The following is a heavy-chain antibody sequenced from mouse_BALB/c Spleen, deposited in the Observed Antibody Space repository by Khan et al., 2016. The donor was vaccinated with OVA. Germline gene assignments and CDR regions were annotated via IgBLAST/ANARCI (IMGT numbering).Heavy chain of an antibody. J-gene: IGHJ1*01. CDR2: INTYTGEP. V-gene: IGHV9-3-1*01. Sequence: QIQLVQSGPELKKPGETVKISCKASGSTFTNYGMNWVKQAPGKGLKWMGWINTYTGEPTYADDFKGRFAFSLETSANTAYLQINNLKNEDTATYFCARSASYWFFDVWGAGTTVTVSS. CDR3: ARSASYWFFDV. CDR1: GSTFTNYG. D-gene: IGHD6-1*01.